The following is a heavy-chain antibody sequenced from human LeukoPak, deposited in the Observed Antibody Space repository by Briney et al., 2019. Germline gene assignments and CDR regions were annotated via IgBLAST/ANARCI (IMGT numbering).Heavy chain of an antibody. CDR3: ARDTETYDYVWGSYRYFDY. CDR1: DYTFTSYG. V-gene: IGHV1-18*01. J-gene: IGHJ4*02. Sequence: GASVKVSCKASDYTFTSYGISWVRQAPGQGLEWMGWISAYNGNTNYAQKLQGRVTMTTDTSTSTAYMELRSLRSDDTAVYYCARDTETYDYVWGSYRYFDYWGQGTLVTVSS. CDR2: ISAYNGNT. D-gene: IGHD3-16*02.